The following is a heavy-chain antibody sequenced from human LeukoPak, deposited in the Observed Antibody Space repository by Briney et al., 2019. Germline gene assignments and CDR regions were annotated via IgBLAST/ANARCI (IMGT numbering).Heavy chain of an antibody. V-gene: IGHV3-23*01. D-gene: IGHD5-12*01. Sequence: GGSLRLSCAASGLTFRSYAMNWVRQAPGKGLEWVSAISGSGGSTYYADSVKGRFTISRDNSKNTLYLQMNSLRAEDTAVYYCAKDTVATTHYYFDYWGQGTLVTVSS. CDR1: GLTFRSYA. J-gene: IGHJ4*02. CDR2: ISGSGGST. CDR3: AKDTVATTHYYFDY.